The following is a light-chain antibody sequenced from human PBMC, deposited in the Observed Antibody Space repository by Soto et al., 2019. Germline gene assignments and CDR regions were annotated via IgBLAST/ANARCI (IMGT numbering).Light chain of an antibody. Sequence: IQMNQSPSAVSASVGDRVTITCRASQSVTTWLAWYQQKPGKAPKLLIYKASNLESGLPSRFTGSGSGTEFTLTISSLQSDDFATYYCQQYSTYPITFGQGTRLE. J-gene: IGKJ5*01. CDR3: QQYSTYPIT. CDR1: QSVTTW. CDR2: KAS. V-gene: IGKV1-5*03.